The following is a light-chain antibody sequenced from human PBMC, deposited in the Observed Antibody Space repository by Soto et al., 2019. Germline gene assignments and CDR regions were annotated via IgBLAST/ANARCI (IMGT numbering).Light chain of an antibody. V-gene: IGLV7-43*01. CDR2: STN. Sequence: QTVVTQEPSLTVSPGGTVTLTCASSTGAVTSGHYPNWFQQKPGQAPRALIYSTNKKHSWTPARVSGSLLGGKAALTLSGVQPEEEPEYYCLLYYGGAQPVVFGGGTKLTVL. CDR3: LLYYGGAQPVV. CDR1: TGAVTSGHY. J-gene: IGLJ2*01.